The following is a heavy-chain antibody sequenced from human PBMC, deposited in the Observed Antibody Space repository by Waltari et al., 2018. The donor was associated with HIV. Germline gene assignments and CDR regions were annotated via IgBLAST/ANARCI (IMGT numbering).Heavy chain of an antibody. Sequence: EVQLVESGGGLVQPGGSLRLSCAASGFTFSSYEMNWVRQPPGKGLEWVSYISSSGSTIYYADSVKGRFTISRDNAKNSLYLQMNSLRAEDTAVYYCARMRIAVAPQGYGMDVWGQGTTVTVSS. CDR3: ARMRIAVAPQGYGMDV. D-gene: IGHD6-19*01. V-gene: IGHV3-48*03. J-gene: IGHJ6*02. CDR1: GFTFSSYE. CDR2: ISSSGSTI.